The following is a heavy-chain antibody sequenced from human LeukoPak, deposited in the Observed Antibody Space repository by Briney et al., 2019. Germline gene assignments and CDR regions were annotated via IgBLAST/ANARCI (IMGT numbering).Heavy chain of an antibody. CDR2: INPNSGGT. V-gene: IGHV1-2*02. D-gene: IGHD3-22*01. J-gene: IGHJ3*02. CDR3: AIPNYYDSSGYYHDAFDI. Sequence: ASVKVSCKASGYTFTGCYMHWVRQAPGQGLEWMGWINPNSGGTNYAQKFQGRVTMTRDTSISTAYMELSRLRSDDTAVYYCAIPNYYDSSGYYHDAFDIWGQGTMVTVSS. CDR1: GYTFTGCY.